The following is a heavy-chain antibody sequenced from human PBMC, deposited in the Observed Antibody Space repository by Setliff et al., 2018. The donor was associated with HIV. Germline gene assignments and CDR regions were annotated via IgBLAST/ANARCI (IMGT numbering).Heavy chain of an antibody. Sequence: PSETLSLTCTVSGGSISTSNWWHWVRQPPGKGLEWIGEIYYVGNMNYNPSLRSRVTISVDRSKNQFSLRLTSVTAADTAVYYCARLVRQTYGSGTFYNYYYYMDVWGKGTTVTVSS. V-gene: IGHV4-4*02. J-gene: IGHJ6*03. CDR1: GGSISTSNW. CDR3: ARLVRQTYGSGTFYNYYYYMDV. D-gene: IGHD3-10*01. CDR2: IYYVGNM.